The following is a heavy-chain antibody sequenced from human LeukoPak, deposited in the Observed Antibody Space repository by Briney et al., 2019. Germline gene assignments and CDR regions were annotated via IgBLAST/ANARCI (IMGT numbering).Heavy chain of an antibody. CDR2: ISGSTSGT. CDR3: AKDAGSSPYYIDY. D-gene: IGHD3-10*01. Sequence: GGSLRVSCAASGFTFSTYAMSWVRQAPGKGLEWVSTISGSTSGTYYADSVKGRFTISRDKSKNTLYLQINSLRAEDTAIYYCAKDAGSSPYYIDYWGQGTLVTVSS. V-gene: IGHV3-23*01. J-gene: IGHJ4*02. CDR1: GFTFSTYA.